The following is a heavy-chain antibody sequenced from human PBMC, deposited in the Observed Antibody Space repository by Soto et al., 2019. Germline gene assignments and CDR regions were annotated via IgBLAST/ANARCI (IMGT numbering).Heavy chain of an antibody. Sequence: QVQLVESGGGVVQPGRSLRLSCAASGFTFSSYGMHWVRQAPGKGLEWVAVIWYDGSNKYYADSVKGRFTISRDNSKNTLYLQRKRLRDEDTAVYYCERDLGLIAVAGTFDYWGQGTLVTVSS. CDR3: ERDLGLIAVAGTFDY. CDR1: GFTFSSYG. D-gene: IGHD6-19*01. J-gene: IGHJ4*02. CDR2: IWYDGSNK. V-gene: IGHV3-33*01.